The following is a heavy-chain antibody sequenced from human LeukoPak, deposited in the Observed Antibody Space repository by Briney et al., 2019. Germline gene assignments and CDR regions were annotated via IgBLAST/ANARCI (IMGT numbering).Heavy chain of an antibody. Sequence: GGSLRLSCAASGFSLSSYEMTWVRQAPGKGLEWVSSISSSARTIYYADSVKGRFTISRDNVKNSLYLQMNSLRAEDTAVYYCARCSNSYDTGGYYRCPLDYWGQGTLVTVSS. CDR2: ISSSARTI. CDR1: GFSLSSYE. CDR3: ARCSNSYDTGGYYRCPLDY. D-gene: IGHD3-22*01. V-gene: IGHV3-48*03. J-gene: IGHJ4*02.